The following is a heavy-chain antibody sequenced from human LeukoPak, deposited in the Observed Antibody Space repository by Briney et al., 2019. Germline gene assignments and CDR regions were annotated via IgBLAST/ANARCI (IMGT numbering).Heavy chain of an antibody. Sequence: GGSLRLSCAASGFTFSSYSMNWVRQAPGKGLEWVSSISSSSSYIYYADSVKGRFTISRDNAKNSLYLQMNSLRAEDTAVYYCANFASVVVITFDYWGQGTLVTVSS. D-gene: IGHD3-22*01. CDR1: GFTFSSYS. J-gene: IGHJ4*02. V-gene: IGHV3-21*01. CDR2: ISSSSSYI. CDR3: ANFASVVVITFDY.